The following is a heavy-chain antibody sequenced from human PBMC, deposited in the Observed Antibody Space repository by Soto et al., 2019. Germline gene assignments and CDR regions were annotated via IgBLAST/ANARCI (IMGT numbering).Heavy chain of an antibody. CDR1: GFTFSSYS. Sequence: GGSLRLSCAASGFTFSSYSMNWVRQAPGKGLEWVSYISSSSSTIYYADSVKGRFTISRDNAKNSLYLQMNSLRDEDTAVYYCARVADYDSSGYYRYYFDYWGQGTLVTVSS. J-gene: IGHJ4*02. CDR3: ARVADYDSSGYYRYYFDY. V-gene: IGHV3-48*02. CDR2: ISSSSSTI. D-gene: IGHD3-22*01.